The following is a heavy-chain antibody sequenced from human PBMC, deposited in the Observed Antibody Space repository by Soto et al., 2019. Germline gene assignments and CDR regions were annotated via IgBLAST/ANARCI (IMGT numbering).Heavy chain of an antibody. D-gene: IGHD5-12*01. CDR2: IHYNGNT. V-gene: IGHV4-59*01. Sequence: QVQLQVSGPGLVKPSETLSLTCTVSGDSISAYSWCWVRQPPGKGLEWIGNIHYNGNTKYNPSLKSRVTMSLYTSKNQFSLRLISVTAADTAKYFCAREGNLGRWLQPLDFWGQGTLVTVSS. CDR1: GDSISAYS. CDR3: AREGNLGRWLQPLDF. J-gene: IGHJ4*02.